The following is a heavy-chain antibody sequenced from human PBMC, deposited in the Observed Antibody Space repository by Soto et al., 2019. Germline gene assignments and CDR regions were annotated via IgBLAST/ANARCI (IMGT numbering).Heavy chain of an antibody. D-gene: IGHD1-1*01. CDR3: ARAEHGLGL. CDR1: GFSFSSSY. CDR2: IGTTGTAL. J-gene: IGHJ2*01. V-gene: IGHV3-48*02. Sequence: EEQLVESGGTLVQPGGSLRLSCAASGFSFSSSYMNWVRQAPGRGLEWVSYIGTTGTALYYADAGKGRFTISRDNAKNSLFLQMDSLRDEDTAVYYCARAEHGLGLWGRGTLVIVSS.